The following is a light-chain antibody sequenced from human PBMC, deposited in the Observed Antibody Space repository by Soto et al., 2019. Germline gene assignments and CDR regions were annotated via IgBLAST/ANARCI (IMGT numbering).Light chain of an antibody. CDR1: PSVTNF. V-gene: IGKV3-20*01. CDR3: QQYGSSRIT. CDR2: GAS. J-gene: IGKJ5*01. Sequence: IVLTQSPATLSLSPGERATLSCRASPSVTNFLAWYQQKPGQAPRLLIYGASSRATGIPDRFSGSGSGTDSTLTISRLEPEDFAVYYCQQYGSSRITFGQGTRLEIK.